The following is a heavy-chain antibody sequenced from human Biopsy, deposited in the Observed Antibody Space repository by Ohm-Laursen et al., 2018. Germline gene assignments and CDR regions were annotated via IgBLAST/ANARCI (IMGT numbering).Heavy chain of an antibody. J-gene: IGHJ4*02. V-gene: IGHV1-24*01. CDR2: FAPENGKT. CDR1: GYTLTALS. CDR3: AGDINNWNVNY. Sequence: SSVKVSCKVSGYTLTALSMHWVRQAPGQGLEWMGGFAPENGKTIYAQKFQGRVTMTEDTSTDTAYMELGNLRSEDTAVYYCAGDINNWNVNYWGQGTLVIVSS. D-gene: IGHD1-20*01.